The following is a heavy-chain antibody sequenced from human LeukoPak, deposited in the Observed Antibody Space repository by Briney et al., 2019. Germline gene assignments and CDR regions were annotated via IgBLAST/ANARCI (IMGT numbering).Heavy chain of an antibody. CDR3: ARGAISSWYED. J-gene: IGHJ4*02. CDR2: IYSGGTI. D-gene: IGHD6-13*01. V-gene: IGHV3-66*01. Sequence: GGSLRLSCAASGFTVSSNYMSWVRQAPGKGLEWVSVIYSGGTILYADSVKGRFTISRDISKNMLFLQMNSLRADDTAVYYCARGAISSWYEDWGQGTLVTVSS. CDR1: GFTVSSNY.